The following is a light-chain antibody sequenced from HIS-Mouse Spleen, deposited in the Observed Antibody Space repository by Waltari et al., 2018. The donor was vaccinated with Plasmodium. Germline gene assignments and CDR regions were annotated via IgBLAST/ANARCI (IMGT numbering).Light chain of an antibody. CDR2: KAS. Sequence: DIQMTQSPSTLSASVGDRVTITCRASQSISSWLAWYQQKPGKAPKRLIYKASSLESGVPSRCSGSGSGTEFTLTISSLQPDDVATYYCQQYNSYAWTFGQGTKVEIK. CDR1: QSISSW. V-gene: IGKV1-5*03. CDR3: QQYNSYAWT. J-gene: IGKJ1*01.